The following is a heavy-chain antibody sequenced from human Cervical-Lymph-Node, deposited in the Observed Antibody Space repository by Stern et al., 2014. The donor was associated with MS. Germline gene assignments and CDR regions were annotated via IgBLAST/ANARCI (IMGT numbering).Heavy chain of an antibody. D-gene: IGHD3-10*01. CDR3: ARTYYYGSGTYNYYYYHMDV. V-gene: IGHV1-69*17. CDR2: IIPIFGIA. J-gene: IGHJ6*02. CDR1: GDTFSTYA. Sequence: QVQLVQSGAEVKKPGSSVKVSCKTSGDTFSTYAISWVRQAPGQGLEWMGGIIPIFGIANYAQKFQGRVTVTADRFTRQAYMGRRSLRSEDTAVYYCARTYYYGSGTYNYYYYHMDVWGQGTTVTVSS.